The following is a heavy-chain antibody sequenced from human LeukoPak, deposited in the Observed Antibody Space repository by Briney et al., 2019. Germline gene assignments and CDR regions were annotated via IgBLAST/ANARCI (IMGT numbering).Heavy chain of an antibody. D-gene: IGHD3-10*01. V-gene: IGHV1-69*13. Sequence: SVTVSFKASGGTFINYAISGVRQAPGKGGEGMGGIIPIFRTANYAQKFHVRVTITAYESTSTAYMELSSLRSEDTAVYYCARDRGYYGSGSFNRLDYWGQGALVTVSS. CDR1: GGTFINYA. CDR2: IIPIFRTA. CDR3: ARDRGYYGSGSFNRLDY. J-gene: IGHJ4*02.